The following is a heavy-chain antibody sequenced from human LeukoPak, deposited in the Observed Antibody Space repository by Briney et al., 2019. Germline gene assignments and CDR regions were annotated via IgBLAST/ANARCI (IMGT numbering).Heavy chain of an antibody. CDR3: AREGSSGWSYYFDY. Sequence: PGGSLRLSCAASGFTFNYHSMNWVRQAPGKGLEWISYISSVGNTIFYAGSVMGRFTISRDNSKNTLYLQMNSLRAEDTAVYYCAREGSSGWSYYFDYWGQGTLVTVSS. CDR1: GFTFNYHS. J-gene: IGHJ4*02. D-gene: IGHD6-19*01. CDR2: ISSVGNTI. V-gene: IGHV3-48*01.